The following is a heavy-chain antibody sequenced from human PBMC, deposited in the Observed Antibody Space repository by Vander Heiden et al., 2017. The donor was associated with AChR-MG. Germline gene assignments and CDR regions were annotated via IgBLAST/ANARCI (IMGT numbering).Heavy chain of an antibody. CDR3: ARCSGWYRCHYFDY. V-gene: IGHV4-4*02. Sequence: QVQLQESGPGLVTPSGTLSLTCAVSGGSIRSSNWWSWVRQPPGKGLEWIGEIYHSGSTNYNPSLKSRVTISVDKSKNQFSLKLSSVTAADTAVYYCARCSGWYRCHYFDYWGQGTLVTVSS. D-gene: IGHD6-19*01. J-gene: IGHJ4*02. CDR1: GGSIRSSNW. CDR2: IYHSGST.